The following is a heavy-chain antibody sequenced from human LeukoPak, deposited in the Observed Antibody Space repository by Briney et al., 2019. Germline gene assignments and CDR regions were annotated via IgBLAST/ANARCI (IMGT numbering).Heavy chain of an antibody. CDR2: ISSSSHTI. CDR3: ARDPMVRGVFDY. Sequence: AGGSLRLSCAASGFTFDDYGMSWVRQAPGKGLEWISYISSSSHTIYYADSVKGRFTISRDNAKNSLYLQVNSLRAEDTAVYYCARDPMVRGVFDYWGQGTLVTVSS. V-gene: IGHV3-48*01. J-gene: IGHJ4*02. D-gene: IGHD3-10*01. CDR1: GFTFDDYG.